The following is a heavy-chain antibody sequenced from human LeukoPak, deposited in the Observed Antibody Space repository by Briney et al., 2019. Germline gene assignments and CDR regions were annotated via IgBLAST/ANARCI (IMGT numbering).Heavy chain of an antibody. V-gene: IGHV3-21*01. J-gene: IGHJ6*02. CDR1: GFTFSSYS. Sequence: GGSLRLSCAASGFTFSSYSMNWVRQAPGKGLEWVSSISSSSSYIYYADSVKGRFTISRDNAKNSLYLQMNSLRAEDTAVYYCARDSSGWPPYYYYGMDVWGQGTTVTVSS. D-gene: IGHD6-19*01. CDR3: ARDSSGWPPYYYYGMDV. CDR2: ISSSSSYI.